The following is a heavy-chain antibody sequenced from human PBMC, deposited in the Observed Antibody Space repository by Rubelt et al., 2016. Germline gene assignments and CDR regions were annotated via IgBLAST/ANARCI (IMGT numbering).Heavy chain of an antibody. D-gene: IGHD3-22*01. CDR3: ARDPYYYDSSGYYSPHYFDY. J-gene: IGHJ4*02. V-gene: IGHV4-59*12. Sequence: QVQLQESGPGLVKPSETLSLTCTVSGGSISSYYWSWIRQPPGKGLEWIGEINHSGSTNYNTSLKSGVILSVDTSKNQFSLKLSSVTAAETAVYYCARDPYYYDSSGYYSPHYFDYWGQGTLVTVSS. CDR2: INHSGST. CDR1: GGSISSYY.